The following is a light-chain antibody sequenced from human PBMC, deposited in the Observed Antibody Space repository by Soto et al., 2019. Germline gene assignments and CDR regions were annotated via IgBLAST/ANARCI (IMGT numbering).Light chain of an antibody. V-gene: IGKV1-33*01. CDR1: HDISNY. CDR2: DAS. J-gene: IGKJ3*01. Sequence: DIQMTQAPSSLSASVGDRVTITCQASHDISNYLNWYQHKPGRAPKLLIYDASNLETVVPSRFSGSGSGTDFTFTISSLQPEDFAIYYGQQHDNIPFTFGPGTKVDI. CDR3: QQHDNIPFT.